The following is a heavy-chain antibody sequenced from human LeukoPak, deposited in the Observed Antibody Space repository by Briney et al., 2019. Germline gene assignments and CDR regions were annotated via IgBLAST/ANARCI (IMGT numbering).Heavy chain of an antibody. Sequence: GGSLRLSCAASGFTVSSNYMSWIRQAPEKGLEWVSVIYSGGTTYYADSVKGRFTISRDNSKNTLYLQMNSLRAEDTAVYYCAKDISTMENWFDPWGQGTLVTVSS. CDR3: AKDISTMENWFDP. V-gene: IGHV3-53*01. CDR1: GFTVSSNY. D-gene: IGHD2/OR15-2a*01. CDR2: IYSGGTT. J-gene: IGHJ5*02.